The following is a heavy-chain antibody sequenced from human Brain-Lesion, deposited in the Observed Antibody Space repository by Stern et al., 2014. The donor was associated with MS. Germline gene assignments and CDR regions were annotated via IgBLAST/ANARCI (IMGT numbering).Heavy chain of an antibody. D-gene: IGHD3-10*01. CDR1: GFTFSNYW. Sequence: VQLVESGGGLVKPGGSLTLSCAASGFTFSNYWMNWVRQAPGKGLVWVSRVNNDGRRTSYADSVKGRFTMSRDNAKNTLYLQMNSLRVEDTAIYYCARGERWFDSWGQGTLVTVSS. J-gene: IGHJ5*01. CDR2: VNNDGRRT. V-gene: IGHV3-74*02. CDR3: ARGERWFDS.